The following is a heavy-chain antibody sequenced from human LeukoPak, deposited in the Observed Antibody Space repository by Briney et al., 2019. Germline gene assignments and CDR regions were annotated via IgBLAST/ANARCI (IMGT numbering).Heavy chain of an antibody. Sequence: GRSLRLSCAASGFTFSSYATHWVRQAPGKGLEWVAVISYDGSNKYYADSVKGRFTISRDNSKNTLYLQMNSLRAEDTAVYYCARGGYSYGHGDYYYYGMDVWGQGTTVTVSS. V-gene: IGHV3-30*04. CDR3: ARGGYSYGHGDYYYYGMDV. CDR1: GFTFSSYA. D-gene: IGHD5-18*01. J-gene: IGHJ6*02. CDR2: ISYDGSNK.